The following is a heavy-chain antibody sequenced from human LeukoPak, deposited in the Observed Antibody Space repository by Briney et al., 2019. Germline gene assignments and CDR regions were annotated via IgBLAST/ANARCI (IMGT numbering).Heavy chain of an antibody. J-gene: IGHJ3*02. CDR1: GYTFTGYY. Sequence: ASVKVSCKASGYTFTGYYMHWVRQAPGQGLEWMGWINPNSGGTNYAQKFQGRVTMTRDTSISTAYMELGRLRSDDTAVYYCARGALGIYAFDIWGQGTMVTVSS. V-gene: IGHV1-2*02. D-gene: IGHD2-15*01. CDR3: ARGALGIYAFDI. CDR2: INPNSGGT.